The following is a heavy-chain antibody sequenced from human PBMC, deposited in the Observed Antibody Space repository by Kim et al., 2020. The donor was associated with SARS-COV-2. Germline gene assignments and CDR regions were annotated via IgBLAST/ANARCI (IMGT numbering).Heavy chain of an antibody. Sequence: GGSLRLSCVASGITFSNAWMSWVRQAPGKGLEWVGRIKSKTDGGTTDYAAPVKGRFTISRDDSKNTLYLQMNSLKTEDTAVYYCTTVSLFRHYYYAMDVWGQGTTVTVSS. D-gene: IGHD3-3*01. J-gene: IGHJ6*02. CDR1: GITFSNAW. CDR3: TTVSLFRHYYYAMDV. V-gene: IGHV3-15*01. CDR2: IKSKTDGGTT.